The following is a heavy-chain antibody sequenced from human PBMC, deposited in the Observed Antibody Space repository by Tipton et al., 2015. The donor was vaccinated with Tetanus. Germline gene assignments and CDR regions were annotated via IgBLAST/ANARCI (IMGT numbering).Heavy chain of an antibody. CDR1: GASFSDYY. Sequence: LRLSCAVYGASFSDYYWSWIRQAPGKGLEWIGEINHSGNTNHDPSLKSRVTLSVDTSKNQFSLKLNSVTAADTAMYYCARGGSYSYGPRGFDLWGRGTLVTVSS. D-gene: IGHD5-18*01. J-gene: IGHJ2*01. V-gene: IGHV4-34*01. CDR2: INHSGNT. CDR3: ARGGSYSYGPRGFDL.